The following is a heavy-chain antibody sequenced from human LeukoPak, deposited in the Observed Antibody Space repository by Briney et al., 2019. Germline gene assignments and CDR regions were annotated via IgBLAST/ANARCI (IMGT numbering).Heavy chain of an antibody. Sequence: SETLSLTCTVSGGSISSHYWSWIRQPPGKGLEWIGYLYYSGSTNYNPSLKSRVTISLDTSKNQFSLKLSSVTAADTAVYYCARAVQYYDFWSGYYTGFYYYYYMDVWGKGTTVTVSS. CDR3: ARAVQYYDFWSGYYTGFYYYYYMDV. CDR1: GGSISSHY. CDR2: LYYSGST. D-gene: IGHD3-3*01. V-gene: IGHV4-59*11. J-gene: IGHJ6*03.